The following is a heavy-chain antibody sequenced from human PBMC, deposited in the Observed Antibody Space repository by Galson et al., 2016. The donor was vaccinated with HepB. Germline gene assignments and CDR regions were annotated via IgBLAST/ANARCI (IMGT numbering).Heavy chain of an antibody. CDR1: GDSVSSIDFT. Sequence: CAISGDSVSSIDFTXXXIRXXXSRXXXWLXXTYXXXKWXXXYAXXVKXXITINPDTSKNQFSLQLNSXTPEDTAFYCCAKSVSVWDARSNAFDIWGQGTIXTVSS. CDR3: AKSVSVWDARSNAFDI. D-gene: IGHD6-19*01. J-gene: IGHJ3*02. V-gene: IGHV6-1*01. CDR2: TYXXXKWXX.